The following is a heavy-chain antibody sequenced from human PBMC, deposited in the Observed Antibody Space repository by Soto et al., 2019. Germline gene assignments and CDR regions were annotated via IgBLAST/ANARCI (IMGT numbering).Heavy chain of an antibody. J-gene: IGHJ4*02. CDR1: GGSISGYY. V-gene: IGHV4-59*01. D-gene: IGHD3-22*01. CDR3: AGGWYYYDSSGYWTFDY. Sequence: PSETLSLTCTVSGGSISGYYWSWIRQPPGKGLEWIGYIYYSGSTNYNPSLKSRVTISVDTSKNQFSLKLSSVTAADTAVYYCAGGWYYYDSSGYWTFDYWGQGTLVTVSS. CDR2: IYYSGST.